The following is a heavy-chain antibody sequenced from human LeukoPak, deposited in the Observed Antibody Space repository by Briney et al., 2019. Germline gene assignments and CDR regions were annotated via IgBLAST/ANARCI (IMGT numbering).Heavy chain of an antibody. CDR3: AKRAGIAAAGSSPAFDY. CDR1: GFTFSSYA. D-gene: IGHD6-13*01. CDR2: IRGSGGST. Sequence: GGSLRLSCAASGFTFSSYAMSWVRQAPGKGLEWVSAIRGSGGSTYYADSVKGRFTISRDNSKNTLYLQMNSLRAEDTAVYYCAKRAGIAAAGSSPAFDYWGQGTLVTVSS. J-gene: IGHJ4*02. V-gene: IGHV3-23*01.